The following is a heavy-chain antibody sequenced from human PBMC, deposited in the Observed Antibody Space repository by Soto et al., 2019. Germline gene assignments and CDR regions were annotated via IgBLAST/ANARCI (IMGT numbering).Heavy chain of an antibody. Sequence: GGSLRLSCAASGFTFSSYAMSWVRQAPGKGLEWVSAISGSGGSTYYADSVKGRFTISRDNSKNTLYLQMNSLRAEDTAVYYCAKGPRCSGGSCYSVPADYYYYMDVWGKGTTVTVSS. J-gene: IGHJ6*03. CDR3: AKGPRCSGGSCYSVPADYYYYMDV. CDR1: GFTFSSYA. V-gene: IGHV3-23*01. CDR2: ISGSGGST. D-gene: IGHD2-15*01.